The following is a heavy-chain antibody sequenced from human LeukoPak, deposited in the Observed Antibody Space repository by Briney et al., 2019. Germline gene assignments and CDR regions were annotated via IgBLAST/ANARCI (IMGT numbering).Heavy chain of an antibody. J-gene: IGHJ4*02. Sequence: GGSLRLSCAASGFTFDDYAMHWVRQAPGKGLEWVSGISWNRGSIGYADSVKGRFTISRDNAKNSLYLQMNSLRAEDTALYYCAKDKGRGSFYYFDYWGQGTLVTVSS. V-gene: IGHV3-9*01. CDR3: AKDKGRGSFYYFDY. CDR2: ISWNRGSI. CDR1: GFTFDDYA. D-gene: IGHD5-12*01.